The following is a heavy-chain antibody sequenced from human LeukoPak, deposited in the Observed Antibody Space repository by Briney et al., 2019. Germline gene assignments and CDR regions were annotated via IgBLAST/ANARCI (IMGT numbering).Heavy chain of an antibody. V-gene: IGHV3-15*01. J-gene: IGHJ6*03. CDR2: IKSKTDGGTT. Sequence: TGGSLRLSCAASGFTFSNAWMSWVRQAPGKGVEWVGRIKSKTDGGTTDYAAPVKGRFTISRDDSKNTLYLQMNSLKTEDTAVYHCATAQYYGSGSYYGEYYYYYYMDVWGKGTTVTVSS. D-gene: IGHD3-10*01. CDR3: ATAQYYGSGSYYGEYYYYYYMDV. CDR1: GFTFSNAW.